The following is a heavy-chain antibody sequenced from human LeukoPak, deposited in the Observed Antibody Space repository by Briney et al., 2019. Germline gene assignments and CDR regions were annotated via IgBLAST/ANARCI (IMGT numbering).Heavy chain of an antibody. Sequence: SVKVSXKASGGTFSSYTISWVRQAPGQGLEWMGRIIPILGIANYAQKFQGRVTITADKSTSTAYMELSSLRSEDTAVYYCARSLHVVVIATDYYYYMDVWGKRTTVTVSS. CDR3: ARSLHVVVIATDYYYYMDV. D-gene: IGHD2-21*01. V-gene: IGHV1-69*02. CDR2: IIPILGIA. CDR1: GGTFSSYT. J-gene: IGHJ6*03.